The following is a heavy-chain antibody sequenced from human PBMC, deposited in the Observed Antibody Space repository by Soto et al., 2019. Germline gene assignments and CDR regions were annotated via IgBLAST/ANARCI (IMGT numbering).Heavy chain of an antibody. CDR2: ISAYNGNT. V-gene: IGHV1-18*01. D-gene: IGHD3-22*01. Sequence: GASVKVSCKASGYTFTSYGISWVRQAPGQGLEWMGWISAYNGNTNYAQKLQGRVTMTTDTSTSTAYMELRSLRSDDTAVYYCARDTNYYDSSVYYEIGAFDIGGQGTRVTVSS. J-gene: IGHJ3*02. CDR3: ARDTNYYDSSVYYEIGAFDI. CDR1: GYTFTSYG.